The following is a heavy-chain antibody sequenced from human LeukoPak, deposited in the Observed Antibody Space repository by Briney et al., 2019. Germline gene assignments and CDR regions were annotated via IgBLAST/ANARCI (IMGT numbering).Heavy chain of an antibody. J-gene: IGHJ4*02. CDR1: GYTFTGYY. V-gene: IGHV1-2*02. D-gene: IGHD3-10*01. Sequence: ASVKVSCKTSGYTFTGYYMHWVRQAPGQGLEWMGWINCKSGGTNYAQNFQGRVTMTGDTSISTAYMELSRLRSDDTAVYYCARDPYGSENYYFDYWGQGTLVTVSS. CDR2: INCKSGGT. CDR3: ARDPYGSENYYFDY.